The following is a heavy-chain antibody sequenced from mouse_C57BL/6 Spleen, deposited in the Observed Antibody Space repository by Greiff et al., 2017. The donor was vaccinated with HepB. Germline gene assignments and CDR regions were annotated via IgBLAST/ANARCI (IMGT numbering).Heavy chain of an antibody. V-gene: IGHV1-53*01. D-gene: IGHD1-1*01. J-gene: IGHJ1*03. Sequence: VQLQQPGTELVKPGASVKLSCKASGYTFTSYWMHWVKQRPGQGLEWIGNINPSSGGTNYNEKLKSKATMTVDKSSSKVYMQLRSLTSEDSAVYYCAGTDYDSCHFDVWGTGTTVTVSS. CDR1: GYTFTSYW. CDR3: AGTDYDSCHFDV. CDR2: INPSSGGT.